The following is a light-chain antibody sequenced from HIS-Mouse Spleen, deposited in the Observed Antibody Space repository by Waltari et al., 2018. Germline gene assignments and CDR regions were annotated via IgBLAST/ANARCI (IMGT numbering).Light chain of an antibody. V-gene: IGLV2-23*01. CDR2: EGS. CDR3: CSYAGSSTVV. J-gene: IGLJ2*01. CDR1: SSDVGSYNL. Sequence: QSALTQPASVSGSPGQSITISCTGTSSDVGSYNLVSWYQQHPGKAPKRMIYEGSKRPSGVSNRFSGSKSGNTASLKISGLQAEDEADYYCCSYAGSSTVVFGGGTKLTVL.